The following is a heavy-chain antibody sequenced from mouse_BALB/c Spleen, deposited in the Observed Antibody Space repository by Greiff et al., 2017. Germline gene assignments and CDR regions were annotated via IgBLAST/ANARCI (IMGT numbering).Heavy chain of an antibody. Sequence: EVHLVESGGGLVQPGGSRKLSCAASGFTFSSFGMHWVRQAPEKGLEWVAYISSGSSTIYYADTVKGRFTISRDNPKNTLFLQMTSLRSEDTAMYYCARQAGLRQFAYWGQGTLVTVSA. J-gene: IGHJ3*01. CDR2: ISSGSSTI. D-gene: IGHD2-4*01. CDR1: GFTFSSFG. CDR3: ARQAGLRQFAY. V-gene: IGHV5-17*02.